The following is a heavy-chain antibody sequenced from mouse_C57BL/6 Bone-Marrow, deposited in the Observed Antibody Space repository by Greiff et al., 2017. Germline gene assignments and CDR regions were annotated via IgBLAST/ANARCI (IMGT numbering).Heavy chain of an antibody. Sequence: EVQVVESGGGLVQPGGSMKLSCVASGFTFSNYWMNWVRQSPEKGLEWVAQIRLKSDNYATHYAESVKGRFTISRDDSKSSVYLQMNNLRAEDTGIYYCSTVKLGRGVWFRYFDYWGQGTTLTVSS. CDR1: GFTFSNYW. CDR2: IRLKSDNYAT. D-gene: IGHD4-1*01. J-gene: IGHJ2*01. CDR3: STVKLGRGVWFRYFDY. V-gene: IGHV6-3*01.